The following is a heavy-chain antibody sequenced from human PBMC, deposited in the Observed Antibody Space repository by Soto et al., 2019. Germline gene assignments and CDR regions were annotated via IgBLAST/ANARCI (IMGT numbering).Heavy chain of an antibody. CDR2: IYYSGST. D-gene: IGHD3-22*01. V-gene: IGHV4-30-4*01. Sequence: PSETLSLTCTVSGGSISSGDYYWSWIRQPPGKGLEWIGYIYYSGSTYYNPSLKSRVTISVDTSKNQFSLKLSSVPAPDSALYYCARDRRPVSYYYGSSCFYYGCQGALVAVSS. J-gene: IGHJ4*02. CDR3: ARDRRPVSYYYGSSCFYY. CDR1: GGSISSGDYY.